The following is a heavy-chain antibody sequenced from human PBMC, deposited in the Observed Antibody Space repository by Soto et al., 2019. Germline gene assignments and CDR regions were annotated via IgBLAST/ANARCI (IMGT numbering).Heavy chain of an antibody. CDR3: AKGGVAAARGYFDY. CDR2: ISGSGSNT. CDR1: GLTFRSYG. D-gene: IGHD6-13*01. J-gene: IGHJ4*03. V-gene: IGHV3-23*01. Sequence: LRLSCSASGLTFRSYGMSWVRQAPGKGLEWVSDISGSGSNTNYADSVKGRFTISRDNSNNTLFLQMNSLRAEDTAIYYCAKGGVAAARGYFDYWGQGTLVTVSS.